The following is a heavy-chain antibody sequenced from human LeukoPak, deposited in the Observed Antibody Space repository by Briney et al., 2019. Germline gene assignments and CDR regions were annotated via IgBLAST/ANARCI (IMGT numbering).Heavy chain of an antibody. D-gene: IGHD5-18*01. Sequence: SETLSLTCTVSGGSISSYYWSWIRQPPGKGLEWIGDIYYSGSTNYNPSLKSRVTISVDTSKNQFSLKLSSFTAADTAVYYCARDGGVDMGSSSGSFGAFDIWGQGTMVTVSS. CDR2: IYYSGST. CDR1: GGSISSYY. J-gene: IGHJ3*02. V-gene: IGHV4-59*01. CDR3: ARDGGVDMGSSSGSFGAFDI.